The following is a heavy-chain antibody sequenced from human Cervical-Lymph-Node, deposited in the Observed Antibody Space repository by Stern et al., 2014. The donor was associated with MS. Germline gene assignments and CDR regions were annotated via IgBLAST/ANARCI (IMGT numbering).Heavy chain of an antibody. Sequence: EVQLVESGGGLVKPGGSLRLSCAASGFTFRSYSMNWVRQAPGKGLEWVSSISRNSTYTYYADSVKGRFTISRDNAKNSLYLHMNSLRAEDTAVYYCARSLAVACFNPWGQGTLVTVSS. CDR1: GFTFRSYS. J-gene: IGHJ5*02. D-gene: IGHD6-19*01. V-gene: IGHV3-21*06. CDR3: ARSLAVACFNP. CDR2: ISRNSTYT.